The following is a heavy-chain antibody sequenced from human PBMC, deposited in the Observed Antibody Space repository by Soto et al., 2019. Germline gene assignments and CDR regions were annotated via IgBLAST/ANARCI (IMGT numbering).Heavy chain of an antibody. Sequence: EVQLVESGGGLVQRGGSLRLSCTASGFTFSNYWMNWVRQAPGKGLERVANIKQDGSEKYYVDSVKGRFTISRDNAKNSLYLRMNSLRVEDTAVYYCARDLGTWSDFDYWGQGTLVTVST. J-gene: IGHJ4*02. CDR3: ARDLGTWSDFDY. CDR2: IKQDGSEK. D-gene: IGHD6-13*01. V-gene: IGHV3-7*03. CDR1: GFTFSNYW.